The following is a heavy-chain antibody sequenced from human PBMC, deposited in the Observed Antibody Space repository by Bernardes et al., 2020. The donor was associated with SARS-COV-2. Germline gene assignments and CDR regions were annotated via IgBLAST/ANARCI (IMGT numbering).Heavy chain of an antibody. CDR1: GFTFSSYG. D-gene: IGHD3-22*01. J-gene: IGHJ5*02. CDR2: ISYDGSNK. CDR3: ARDRAADIITSWFDP. V-gene: IGHV3-30*03. Sequence: GGSLRLSRAASGFTFSSYGMHWVRQAPGKGLEWVAVISYDGSNKYYVDSVKGRFTISRDNSKNTLYLQMNSLRAEDTAVYYCARDRAADIITSWFDPWGQGTLVTVSS.